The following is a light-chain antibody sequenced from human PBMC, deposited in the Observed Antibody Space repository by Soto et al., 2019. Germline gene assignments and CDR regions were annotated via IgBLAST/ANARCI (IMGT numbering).Light chain of an antibody. CDR1: QSVSSSF. CDR3: QQFGGSPPYT. J-gene: IGKJ2*01. Sequence: EIVLTQSPGTLSLSPGERATLSCRASQSVSSSFLAWYQQKPGQAPRLLIHGASSRATGIPDRFSGSGSGTDFTLTISRLEPEDFAVYYCQQFGGSPPYTLGQGTKLDIK. V-gene: IGKV3-20*01. CDR2: GAS.